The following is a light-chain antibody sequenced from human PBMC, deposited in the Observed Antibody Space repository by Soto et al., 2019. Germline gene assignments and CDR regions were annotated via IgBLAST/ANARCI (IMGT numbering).Light chain of an antibody. V-gene: IGKV3D-15*01. J-gene: IGKJ2*01. CDR3: LQYNNRPPYT. CDR1: QSVSTN. CDR2: GAS. Sequence: EVVVTQSPATLSVAPGESATFSCRTSQSVSTNVAWYQHRPGQPPRLLIYGASTRATGIPARFSGSGSRTQFTLTISSLQSDDFALYYCLQYNNRPPYTFGQGTQREIK.